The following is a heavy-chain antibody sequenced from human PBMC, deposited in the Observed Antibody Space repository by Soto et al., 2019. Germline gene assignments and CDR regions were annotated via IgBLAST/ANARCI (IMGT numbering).Heavy chain of an antibody. Sequence: PSETLSLTCTVSGGSISSYYWSWIRQPPGKRLEWTGYIYYSGSTNYNPSLKSRLTITVDTSKNQFSLKLSSVTAPDTAMYYSAREVPGDYFDNWGQGTLVPVSS. D-gene: IGHD3-10*01. CDR1: GGSISSYY. CDR3: AREVPGDYFDN. CDR2: IYYSGST. J-gene: IGHJ4*02. V-gene: IGHV4-59*12.